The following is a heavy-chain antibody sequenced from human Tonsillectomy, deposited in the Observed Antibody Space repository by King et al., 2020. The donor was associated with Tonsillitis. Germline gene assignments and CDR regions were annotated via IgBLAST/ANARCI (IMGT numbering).Heavy chain of an antibody. J-gene: IGHJ4*02. CDR3: TRVWPYCGGDCYSFDY. D-gene: IGHD2-21*02. V-gene: IGHV4-30-2*01. CDR2: ISHSGST. Sequence: QLQESGSGLVKPSQTLSLTCAVSGDSINSGGCSWSWIRQPPGKGLEWIGYISHSGSTYYNPSLKSRVTISVDRSKNQFSLKLSSMTAADTAVYYCTRVWPYCGGDCYSFDYWGQGTLVTVSS. CDR1: GDSINSGGCS.